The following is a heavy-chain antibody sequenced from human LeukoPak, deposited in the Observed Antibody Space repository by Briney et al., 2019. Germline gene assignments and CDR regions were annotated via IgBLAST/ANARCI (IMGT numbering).Heavy chain of an antibody. V-gene: IGHV1-46*01. CDR2: INPSGGST. Sequence: ASVKVSCKASGYTFTSYYMHWVRQAPGQGLEWMGIINPSGGSTSYAQKFQGRVTMTRDTSTSTVYMELSSLRSEDTAVYYCARAAPPPNYYDSSGYYGGVFDYWGQGTLVTVSS. D-gene: IGHD3-22*01. CDR3: ARAAPPPNYYDSSGYYGGVFDY. CDR1: GYTFTSYY. J-gene: IGHJ4*02.